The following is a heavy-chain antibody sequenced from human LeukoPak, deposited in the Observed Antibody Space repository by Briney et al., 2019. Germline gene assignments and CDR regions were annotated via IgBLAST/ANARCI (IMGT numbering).Heavy chain of an antibody. V-gene: IGHV7-4-1*02. J-gene: IGHJ4*02. CDR2: INTNTGNP. CDR3: ARSKYYYDSSGYYFDY. Sequence: ASVKVSCKASGYTFTRYGMTWVRQAPGQGLEWMGWINTNTGNPTYAQGFTGRFVFSLDTSVSTAYLQISSLKAEDTAVYYCARSKYYYDSSGYYFDYWGQGTLVTVSS. D-gene: IGHD3-22*01. CDR1: GYTFTRYG.